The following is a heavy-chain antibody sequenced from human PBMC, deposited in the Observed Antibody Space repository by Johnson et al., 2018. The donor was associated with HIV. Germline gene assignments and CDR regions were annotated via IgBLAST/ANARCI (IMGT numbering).Heavy chain of an antibody. D-gene: IGHD3-10*02. CDR3: AREAATTFWGWDAFDI. V-gene: IGHV3-20*04. CDR2: ISWNNGSL. J-gene: IGHJ3*02. Sequence: VQLVESGGVLIQPGGSLRLSCAASGFSFGDYGMTWVRQAPGKGLEWVSGISWNNGSLGYADSVKGRFTISRYNSKNTLYLQMNSLRAEDTAVYYCAREAATTFWGWDAFDIWGQGTMVTVSS. CDR1: GFSFGDYG.